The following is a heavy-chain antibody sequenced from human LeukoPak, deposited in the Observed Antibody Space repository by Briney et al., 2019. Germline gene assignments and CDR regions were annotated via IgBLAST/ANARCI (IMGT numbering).Heavy chain of an antibody. J-gene: IGHJ4*02. CDR2: IKDGGLT. CDR3: VRGFSGVVARD. Sequence: SETLSLTCAVDGGSLSGYYWSWIRQPPGKGLEWIGEIKDGGLTNYNPSLKSRVTISGGMSKSQFSLKLTSVTAADTAVYYCVRGFSGVVARDWGQGTLVIVSS. CDR1: GGSLSGYY. V-gene: IGHV4-34*01. D-gene: IGHD2-15*01.